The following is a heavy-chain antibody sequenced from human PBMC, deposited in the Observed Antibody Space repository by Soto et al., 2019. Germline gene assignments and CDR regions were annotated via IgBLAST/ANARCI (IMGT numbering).Heavy chain of an antibody. CDR1: GCSISSYY. J-gene: IGHJ5*02. D-gene: IGHD3-3*01. V-gene: IGHV4-59*01. CDR2: IYYSGST. Sequence: SETLSLTCTVSGCSISSYYWSWIRQPPGKGLEWIGYIYYSGSTNYNPSLKSRVTISVDTSKNQFSLKLSSVTAADTAVYYCARVGYYDFWSGYYVNWFDPWGQGTLVTVSS. CDR3: ARVGYYDFWSGYYVNWFDP.